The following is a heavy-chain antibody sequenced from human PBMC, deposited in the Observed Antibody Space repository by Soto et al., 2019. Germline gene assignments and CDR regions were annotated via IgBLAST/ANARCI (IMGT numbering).Heavy chain of an antibody. Sequence: QVQLVQSGAEVTKPGASVKVSCKASGYTFTSYDINWVRQATGQGLEWMGWMSPNSGATGNAQKFQGRVTIPRDTSISTAYMELSNLRSEDTAIYYCASGVDAGVDVWGQGSTVTVSS. V-gene: IGHV1-8*01. D-gene: IGHD1-1*01. CDR2: MSPNSGAT. CDR3: ASGVDAGVDV. CDR1: GYTFTSYD. J-gene: IGHJ6*02.